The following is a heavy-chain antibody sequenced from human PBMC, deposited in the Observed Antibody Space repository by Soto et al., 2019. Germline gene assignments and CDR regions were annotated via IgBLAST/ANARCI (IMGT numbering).Heavy chain of an antibody. V-gene: IGHV4-30-4*01. CDR1: GDSVSRGDYY. D-gene: IGHD6-6*01. CDR2: IYHSGDT. CDR3: ARVDSSTWNWVLDH. J-gene: IGHJ4*02. Sequence: SETLSLTCTVSGDSVSRGDYYWSWIRQPPGKGLEWIGKIYHSGDTNYNPSLKSRVIISVDTSKNQFSLKLTSVTAADTAVYYCARVDSSTWNWVLDHWGRGTLVT.